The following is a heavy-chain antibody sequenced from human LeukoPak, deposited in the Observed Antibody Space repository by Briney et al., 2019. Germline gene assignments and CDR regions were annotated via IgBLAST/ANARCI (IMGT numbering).Heavy chain of an antibody. V-gene: IGHV3-21*01. J-gene: IGHJ5*02. CDR3: ARAYGGYNWSDP. CDR1: GLTFSSYS. D-gene: IGHD4-23*01. Sequence: GGSLRLSCAASGLTFSSYSMNWVRQAPGKGLEWVSSISSSSTYIYYADSVKGRFTISRDNAKNSLYLQMKSLRAEDTAVYYCARAYGGYNWSDPWGQGTLVTVSS. CDR2: ISSSSTYI.